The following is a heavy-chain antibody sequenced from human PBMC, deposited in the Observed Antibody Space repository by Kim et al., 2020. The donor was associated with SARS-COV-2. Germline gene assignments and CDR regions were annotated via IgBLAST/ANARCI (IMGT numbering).Heavy chain of an antibody. CDR3: ASSPTVTTTHPELYFDY. CDR1: GGSISSYY. D-gene: IGHD4-17*01. CDR2: IYYSGST. Sequence: SETLSLTCTVSGGSISSYYWSWIRQPPGKGLEWIGYIYYSGSTNYNPSLKSRVTISVDTSKNQFSLKLSSVTAADTAVYYCASSPTVTTTHPELYFDYWGQGTLVTVSS. V-gene: IGHV4-59*08. J-gene: IGHJ4*02.